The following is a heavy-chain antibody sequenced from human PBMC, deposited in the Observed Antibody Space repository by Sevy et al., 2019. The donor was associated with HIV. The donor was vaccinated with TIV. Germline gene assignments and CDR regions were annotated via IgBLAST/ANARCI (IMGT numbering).Heavy chain of an antibody. V-gene: IGHV3-30*18. CDR2: ISYDGSNK. CDR1: EFTFSSYG. Sequence: GGSLRLSCAASEFTFSSYGMHWVRQAPGKGLEWVAVISYDGSNKYYADSVKGRFTISRDDSKNTQFLQMNSLRAEDTAVYYCSKDRGYSSVGVNRGMDVWGQGTTVTVSS. CDR3: SKDRGYSSVGVNRGMDV. J-gene: IGHJ6*02. D-gene: IGHD6-19*01.